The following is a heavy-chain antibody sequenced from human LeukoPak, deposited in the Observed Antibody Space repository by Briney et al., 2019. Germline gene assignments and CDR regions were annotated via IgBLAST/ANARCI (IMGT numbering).Heavy chain of an antibody. CDR2: ISSSTSYI. V-gene: IGHV3-21*01. CDR3: ARGVAGVWGAFDY. CDR1: GFTFSSYS. D-gene: IGHD6-19*01. Sequence: GGSLRLSCASSGFTFSSYSMYWVRQAPGKGLEWVSSISSSTSYIYYAASVKGRFTISRDNAKISLYLQMNCLRAEDTAVYYCARGVAGVWGAFDYWGQGTLVTVSS. J-gene: IGHJ4*02.